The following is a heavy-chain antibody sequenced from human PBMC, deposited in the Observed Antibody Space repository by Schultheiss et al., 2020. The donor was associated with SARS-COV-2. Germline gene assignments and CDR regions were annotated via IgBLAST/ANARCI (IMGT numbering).Heavy chain of an antibody. CDR2: IYSGGST. Sequence: GGSLRLSCAASGFTFDDYAMHWVRQAPGKGLEWVSVIYSGGSTYYADSVKGRFTISRDNSKNTLYLQMNSLRAEDTAVYYCARAVDYWGQGTLVTVSS. CDR3: ARAVDY. V-gene: IGHV3-NL1*01. J-gene: IGHJ4*02. CDR1: GFTFDDYA.